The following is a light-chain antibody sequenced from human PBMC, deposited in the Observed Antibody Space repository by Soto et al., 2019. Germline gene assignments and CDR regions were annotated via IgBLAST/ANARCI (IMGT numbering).Light chain of an antibody. CDR3: QQRYSTLGT. V-gene: IGKV1-39*01. CDR1: QSISSY. J-gene: IGKJ2*01. CDR2: AAS. Sequence: DIQMTQSPSSLSASVGDRVTITCRASQSISSYLNWYQQKPGKAPKLLIYAASSLHSGVPSRFSGSGSGTDLTLIISSLQPEDFATYYCQQRYSTLGTFGQGTKLEIK.